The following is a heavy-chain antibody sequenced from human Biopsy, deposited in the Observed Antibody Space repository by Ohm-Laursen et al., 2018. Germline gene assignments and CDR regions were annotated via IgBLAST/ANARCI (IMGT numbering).Heavy chain of an antibody. Sequence: TLSLTCEVYGKTFSDYYWSWIRQPTGKGLEWIGQINQSGRTNYNPSLKSRVYISADKSNNQFSLKLTFVTSADTAVYFCGNEVHGRDYWGLGALVTVSS. CDR3: GNEVHGRDY. V-gene: IGHV4-34*08. J-gene: IGHJ4*02. D-gene: IGHD2-15*01. CDR1: GKTFSDYY. CDR2: INQSGRT.